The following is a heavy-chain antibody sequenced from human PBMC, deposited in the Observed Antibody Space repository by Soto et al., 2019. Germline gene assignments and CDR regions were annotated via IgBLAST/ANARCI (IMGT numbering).Heavy chain of an antibody. V-gene: IGHV1-69*01. J-gene: IGHJ6*02. Sequence: QVQLVQSGAEVKKPGSSVKVSCKASGGTFSSYAISWVRQAPGQGLEWMGGIIPIFGTANYAQKFQGRVRISADEATTSAYLELRSLRSEDTAVYYCARVCALSGADHPTGPSAAPEYYYCFCMDVWGQGATVTVSS. CDR2: IIPIFGTA. D-gene: IGHD6-13*01. CDR1: GGTFSSYA. CDR3: ARVCALSGADHPTGPSAAPEYYYCFCMDV.